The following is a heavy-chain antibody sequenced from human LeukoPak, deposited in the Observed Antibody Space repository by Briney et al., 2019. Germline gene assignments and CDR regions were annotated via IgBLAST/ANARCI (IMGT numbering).Heavy chain of an antibody. Sequence: PSETLSLTCTVSGGSINSRSDYWGWLRQPPGKGLEWIGSIYYSGSPHYNPSLKSRVTMSIDTSKNQFSLRLSSVTAADTAVCYCARRPGEYGGNDFDYWGQGTLVTVSS. CDR3: ARRPGEYGGNDFDY. CDR2: IYYSGSP. D-gene: IGHD4/OR15-4a*01. CDR1: GGSINSRSDY. J-gene: IGHJ4*02. V-gene: IGHV4-39*01.